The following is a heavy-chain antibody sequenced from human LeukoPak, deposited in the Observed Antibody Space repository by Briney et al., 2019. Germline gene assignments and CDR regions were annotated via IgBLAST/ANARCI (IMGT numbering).Heavy chain of an antibody. J-gene: IGHJ5*02. Sequence: PGGSLRLSCAASGFTFSSYAMSWVRQAPGKGLEWVSAISGSGGSTYYADSVKGRFTISRDDSKNTLYLQMNSLRAEDTAVYYCAKSITMIVVVITTTWFDPWGQGTLVTVSS. CDR3: AKSITMIVVVITTTWFDP. CDR1: GFTFSSYA. CDR2: ISGSGGST. D-gene: IGHD3-22*01. V-gene: IGHV3-23*01.